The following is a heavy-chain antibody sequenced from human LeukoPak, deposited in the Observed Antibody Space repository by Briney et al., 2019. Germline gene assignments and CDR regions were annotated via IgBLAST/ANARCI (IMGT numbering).Heavy chain of an antibody. V-gene: IGHV1-3*01. CDR1: GCTFTSYA. CDR3: ARDYSSGWSFDY. Sequence: ASVKVSCKASGCTFTSYAMHWVRQAPGQRLEWMGWINAGNGNTKYSQKFQGRVTITRDTSASTAYMELSSLRSEDTAVYYCARDYSSGWSFDYWGQGTLVTVSS. CDR2: INAGNGNT. D-gene: IGHD6-19*01. J-gene: IGHJ4*02.